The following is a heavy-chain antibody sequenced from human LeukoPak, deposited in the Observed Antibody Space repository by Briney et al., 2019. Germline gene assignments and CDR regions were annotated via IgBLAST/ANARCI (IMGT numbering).Heavy chain of an antibody. V-gene: IGHV3-7*01. J-gene: IGHJ6*04. Sequence: GGSLRLSCEASGFIFSNYWMIWVRQAPGKGLEWVANIKEDGSVKNLVDSVKGRFTISRDNAKNSLYLQMNSLRAEDTAVYYCAELGITMIGGVWGKGTTVTISS. CDR3: AELGITMIGGV. CDR1: GFIFSNYW. D-gene: IGHD3-10*02. CDR2: IKEDGSVK.